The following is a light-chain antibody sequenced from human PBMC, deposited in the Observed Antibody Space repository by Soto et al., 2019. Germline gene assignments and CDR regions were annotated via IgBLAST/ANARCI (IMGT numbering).Light chain of an antibody. CDR2: EGS. V-gene: IGLV2-23*01. Sequence: QSVLSQPASVSGSPGQSITISCTGASSDVGTYNLVSWYQQHPGKAPKLMIFEGSKRPSGVSNRFSGSTSANTASLTISGLQVEDEAHYYCCSYAGSGTYVFGTGTKVTVL. J-gene: IGLJ1*01. CDR3: CSYAGSGTYV. CDR1: SSDVGTYNL.